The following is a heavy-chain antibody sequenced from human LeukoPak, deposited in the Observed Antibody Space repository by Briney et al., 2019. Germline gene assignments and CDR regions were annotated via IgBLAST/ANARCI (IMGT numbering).Heavy chain of an antibody. J-gene: IGHJ4*02. CDR3: ARDSGLRYFDWLPDY. V-gene: IGHV3-33*01. CDR2: IWYDGSNK. D-gene: IGHD3-9*01. Sequence: GGSLRLSCAASGFTFSSYGMHWVGQAPGKGLEWVAVIWYDGSNKYYADSVKGRFTISRDNSKNTLYLQMNSLRAEDTAVYYCARDSGLRYFDWLPDYWGQGTLVTVSS. CDR1: GFTFSSYG.